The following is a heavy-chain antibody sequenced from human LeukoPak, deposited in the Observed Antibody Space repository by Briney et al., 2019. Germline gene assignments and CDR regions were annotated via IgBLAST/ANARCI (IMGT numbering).Heavy chain of an antibody. V-gene: IGHV3-48*03. CDR2: ISSSGSTI. J-gene: IGHJ4*02. CDR1: GFTFSSYE. CDR3: ARDRFSEVVDPFDY. D-gene: IGHD3-22*01. Sequence: GGSLRLSCAASGFTFSSYEMNWVRQAPGKGLEWVSYISSSGSTIYYADSVKGRFTISRDNAKNSLYLQMNSLRAEDTAVYYCARDRFSEVVDPFDYWGQGTLVTVSS.